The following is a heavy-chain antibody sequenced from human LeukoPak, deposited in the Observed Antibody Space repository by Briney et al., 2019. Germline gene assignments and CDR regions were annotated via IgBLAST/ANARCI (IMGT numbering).Heavy chain of an antibody. V-gene: IGHV3-30*14. CDR1: GFTFSNYG. CDR2: ISHDGNWQ. D-gene: IGHD3-16*01. Sequence: PGGSLRLSCADSGFTFSNYGMHWVRQAPGKGLEWVAVISHDGNWQNYADSVKGRFTISRDDSKNTLYLQMNILRVEDTAVYYCARGGGAWFWGQGTLVTVSS. J-gene: IGHJ4*02. CDR3: ARGGGAWF.